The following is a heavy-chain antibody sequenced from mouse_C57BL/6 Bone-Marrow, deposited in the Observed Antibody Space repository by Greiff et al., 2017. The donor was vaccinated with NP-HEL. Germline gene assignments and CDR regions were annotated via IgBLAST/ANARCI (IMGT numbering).Heavy chain of an antibody. V-gene: IGHV1-5*01. D-gene: IGHD1-1*01. J-gene: IGHJ4*01. CDR1: GYTFTSYW. Sequence: SGTVLARPGASVKMSCKTSGYTFTSYWMHWVKQRPGQGLEWIGAIYPGNSDTSYNQKFKGKAKLTAVTSASTAYMELSSLTNEDSAVYYCTSYGSSSFYAMDYWGQGTSVTVSS. CDR2: IYPGNSDT. CDR3: TSYGSSSFYAMDY.